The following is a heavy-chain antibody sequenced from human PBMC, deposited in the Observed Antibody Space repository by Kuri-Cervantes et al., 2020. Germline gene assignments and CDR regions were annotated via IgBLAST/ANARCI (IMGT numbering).Heavy chain of an antibody. CDR3: ARDRGTTDYHYMDV. V-gene: IGHV3-30*01. CDR1: GFTFSSYA. CDR2: ISYDGSNK. Sequence: LSLTCAASGFTFSSYAMHWVRQAPGKGLEWVAVISYDGSNKYYADSVKGRFTISRDNSKNTLYLQMNSLRAEDTAVYYCARDRGTTDYHYMDVWGKGTTVTVSS. J-gene: IGHJ6*03. D-gene: IGHD1-7*01.